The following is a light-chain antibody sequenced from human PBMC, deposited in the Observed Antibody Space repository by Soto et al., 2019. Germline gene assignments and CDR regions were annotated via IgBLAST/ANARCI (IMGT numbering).Light chain of an antibody. CDR2: AAS. Sequence: DIQMTQSPSSLSASVGDRVTITCRASQSISSYLNWYQQKPGKAPKLLIHAASTLQSGVPSRFSGSVSGTDFTLTISSLQPEDIATYSCHQAYTHPPRVFCGGTKVEI. J-gene: IGKJ4*01. CDR3: HQAYTHPPRV. CDR1: QSISSY. V-gene: IGKV1-39*01.